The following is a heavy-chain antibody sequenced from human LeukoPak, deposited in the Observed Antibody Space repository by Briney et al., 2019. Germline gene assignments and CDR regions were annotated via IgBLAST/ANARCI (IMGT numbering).Heavy chain of an antibody. CDR1: GGTFSSYA. J-gene: IGHJ6*03. Sequence: ASVKVSCKASGGTFSSYAISWVRQAPGQGLEWMGGIIPIFGTANYAQKFQGRVTITADKSTSTAYMELSSLRSEDTAVCYRARAETYCTNGVCHRGYYYYYYYMDVWGKGTTVTVSS. D-gene: IGHD2-8*01. CDR2: IIPIFGTA. CDR3: ARAETYCTNGVCHRGYYYYYYYMDV. V-gene: IGHV1-69*06.